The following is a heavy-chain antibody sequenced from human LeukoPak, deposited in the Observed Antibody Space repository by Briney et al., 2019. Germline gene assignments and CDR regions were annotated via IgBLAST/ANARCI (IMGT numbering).Heavy chain of an antibody. Sequence: PGGSLRLSCVASTFTFSTSGMNWVRQAPGKGLEWVAVISYDGSNKYYADSVKGRFTISRDNSKNTLYLQMNSLRAEDTAVYYCARGCVVAHDYWGQGTLVTVSS. CDR3: ARGCVVAHDY. J-gene: IGHJ4*02. V-gene: IGHV3-30*03. D-gene: IGHD2-15*01. CDR2: ISYDGSNK. CDR1: TFTFSTSG.